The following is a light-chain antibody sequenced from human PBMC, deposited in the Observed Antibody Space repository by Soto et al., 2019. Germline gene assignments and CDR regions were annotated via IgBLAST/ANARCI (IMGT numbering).Light chain of an antibody. CDR1: HSVSSSY. V-gene: IGKV3-20*01. CDR3: QQYGSSPYT. Sequence: ESVLTQSPGTLSLSPGERATLSCRASHSVSSSYLAWYQQKPGQAPRLLIYDPSSRATGIPDRFSGSGSGTDFTLTISRLEPEDFAVYFCQQYGSSPYTFGQGTKLEIK. J-gene: IGKJ2*01. CDR2: DPS.